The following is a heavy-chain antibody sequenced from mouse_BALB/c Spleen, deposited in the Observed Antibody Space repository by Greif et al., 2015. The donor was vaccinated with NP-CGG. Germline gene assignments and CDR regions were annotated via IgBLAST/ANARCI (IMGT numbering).Heavy chain of an antibody. CDR3: ARTGTGNYFDY. D-gene: IGHD4-1*01. CDR1: GYAFSSYW. J-gene: IGHJ2*01. CDR2: IYPGDGDT. Sequence: QVQLQQSGAELVRPGSSVKISCKASGYAFSSYWMNWVKQRPGQGLEWIGQIYPGDGDTNYNGKFKGKATLTADKSSSTAYMQLSSLTSEDSAVYFCARTGTGNYFDYWGQGTTLTVSS. V-gene: IGHV1-80*01.